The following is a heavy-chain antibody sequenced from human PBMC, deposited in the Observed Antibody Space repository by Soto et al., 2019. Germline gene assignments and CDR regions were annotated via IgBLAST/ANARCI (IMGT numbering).Heavy chain of an antibody. D-gene: IGHD4-17*01. Sequence: ASVKASCKASGYTFTSYGISWVRHAPGQWLEWMCWTSAYNGNTNYAQKLQGRVTMTTDTSTSTAYMELRRLRSDDTAVYYCARFTTAEGLYYYYYYMDVWGKGTT. CDR3: ARFTTAEGLYYYYYYMDV. CDR2: TSAYNGNT. CDR1: GYTFTSYG. J-gene: IGHJ6*03. V-gene: IGHV1-18*01.